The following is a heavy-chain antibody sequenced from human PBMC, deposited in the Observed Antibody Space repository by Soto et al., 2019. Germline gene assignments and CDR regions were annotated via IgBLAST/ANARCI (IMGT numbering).Heavy chain of an antibody. V-gene: IGHV4-31*01. Sequence: QVQLQESGPGLVKPSQTLSLTCTVSGASISSGAYYWSCIRQHPGKGLEWIGYIYYSGSTHYTPSLKSLVTRSVDTSKNQFSLKLSSVTAADTAVYYCERGGVFGEARPYLELDPWGQGTLVTVSS. J-gene: IGHJ5*02. CDR2: IYYSGST. CDR1: GASISSGAYY. CDR3: ERGGVFGEARPYLELDP. D-gene: IGHD3-10*02.